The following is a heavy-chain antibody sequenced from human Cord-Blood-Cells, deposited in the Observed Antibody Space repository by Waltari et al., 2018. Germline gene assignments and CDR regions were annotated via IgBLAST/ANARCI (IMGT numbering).Heavy chain of an antibody. CDR3: ARGAMGVVSLGY. D-gene: IGHD5-18*01. J-gene: IGHJ4*02. CDR1: GFTVSSNY. Sequence: EVQLVETGGGLIQPGGSLRLSCAASGFTVSSNYMSCVRQAPGKGLEWVSVIYSGGSTYYADSVKGRFTISRDNSKNTLYLQMNSLRAEDTAVYYCARGAMGVVSLGYWGQGTLVTVSS. CDR2: IYSGGST. V-gene: IGHV3-53*02.